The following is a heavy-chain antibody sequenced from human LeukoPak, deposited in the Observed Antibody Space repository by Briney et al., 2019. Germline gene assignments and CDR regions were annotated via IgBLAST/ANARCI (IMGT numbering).Heavy chain of an antibody. CDR3: ANSLAVTTHGRRRYYYYGMDV. Sequence: PGGSLRLSCAASGFTFSSYGMHWVRQAPGKGLEWVAVISYDGSNKYYADSVKGRFTISRDNSKNTLYLQMNSLRAEDTAVYYCANSLAVTTHGRRRYYYYGMDVWGQGTTVTVSS. D-gene: IGHD4-17*01. J-gene: IGHJ6*02. CDR2: ISYDGSNK. CDR1: GFTFSSYG. V-gene: IGHV3-30*18.